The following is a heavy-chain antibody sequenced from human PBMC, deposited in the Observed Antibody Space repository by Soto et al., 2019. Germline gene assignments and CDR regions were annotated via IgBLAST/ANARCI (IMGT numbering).Heavy chain of an antibody. CDR2: ISGSGGST. V-gene: IGHV3-23*01. D-gene: IGHD4-17*01. CDR1: GFTFSSYA. J-gene: IGHJ4*02. Sequence: GGSLRLSCAASGFTFSSYAMSWVRQAPGKGLEWVSAISGSGGSTYYADSVKGRFTISRDNSKNTLYLQMNSLRAEDTAVYYCAKSGDGDYDEYYFDYWGQGTLVTVSS. CDR3: AKSGDGDYDEYYFDY.